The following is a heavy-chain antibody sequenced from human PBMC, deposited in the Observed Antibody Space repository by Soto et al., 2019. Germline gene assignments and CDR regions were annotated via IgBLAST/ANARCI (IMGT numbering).Heavy chain of an antibody. CDR3: AREVYDILTRENYYGMDV. D-gene: IGHD3-9*01. CDR1: GFTFSDYY. J-gene: IGHJ6*02. V-gene: IGHV3-11*05. Sequence: PGGSLRLSCAASGFTFSDYYMSWIRQAPGKGLEWVSYISSSSSYTNYADSVKGRFTISRDNAKNSLYLQMNSLRAEDTAVYYCAREVYDILTRENYYGMDVWGQGTTVTVSS. CDR2: ISSSSSYT.